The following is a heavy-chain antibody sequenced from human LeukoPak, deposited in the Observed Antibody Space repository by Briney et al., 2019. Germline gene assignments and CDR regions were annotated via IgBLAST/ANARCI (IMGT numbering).Heavy chain of an antibody. D-gene: IGHD6-25*01. CDR1: GXTFSNYA. V-gene: IGHV3-23*01. J-gene: IGHJ4*02. CDR3: ARVVGFFDY. CDR2: ISSSGDST. Sequence: GGSLRLSCAASGXTFSNYAMTWVRQAPGKGLEWVSSISSSGDSTYYADFVKGQFTISRDNSKNTLYLQMNSLRAEDTAVYYCARVVGFFDYWGQGTLVTVSS.